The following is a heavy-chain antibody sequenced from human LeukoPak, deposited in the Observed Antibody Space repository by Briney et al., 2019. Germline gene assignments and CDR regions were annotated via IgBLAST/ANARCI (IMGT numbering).Heavy chain of an antibody. D-gene: IGHD3-10*01. J-gene: IGHJ5*02. Sequence: SETLSLTCTVSGGSISSHYWSWIRQPPGKGLEWIGYIYYSGSTNYNPSLKSRVTISVDTSKNQFSLKLSSVTAADTAVYYCARTGYGSGSKGWFDPWGQGTLVTVSS. CDR3: ARTGYGSGSKGWFDP. CDR1: GGSISSHY. CDR2: IYYSGST. V-gene: IGHV4-59*11.